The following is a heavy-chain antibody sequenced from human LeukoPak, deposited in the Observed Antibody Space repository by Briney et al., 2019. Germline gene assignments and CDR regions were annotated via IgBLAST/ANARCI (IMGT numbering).Heavy chain of an antibody. D-gene: IGHD5-18*01. J-gene: IGHJ3*02. CDR2: IKQDGSEK. V-gene: IGHV3-7*01. Sequence: GGSLRLSCAASGFTFSSYWMSWVRQAPGKGLEWVANIKQDGSEKYYVDSVKGRSTISRDNAKNSLYLQMNSLRAEDTAVYYCARVGGYSYGHDAFDIWGQGTMVTVSS. CDR1: GFTFSSYW. CDR3: ARVGGYSYGHDAFDI.